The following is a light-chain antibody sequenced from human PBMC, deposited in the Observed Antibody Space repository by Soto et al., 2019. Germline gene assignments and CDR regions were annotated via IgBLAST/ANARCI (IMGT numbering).Light chain of an antibody. V-gene: IGLV2-11*01. Sequence: QSVLTQPRSVSGSPGQSVTISCTGTSSDVGAYNYVSWYQQHPGKAPKLIIYDVTQRPSGVPERFSGSKSGNTASLTISGLQAEDDADYYCCSDAGTYIFVFGTGTKVTVL. CDR2: DVT. CDR1: SSDVGAYNY. CDR3: CSDAGTYIFV. J-gene: IGLJ1*01.